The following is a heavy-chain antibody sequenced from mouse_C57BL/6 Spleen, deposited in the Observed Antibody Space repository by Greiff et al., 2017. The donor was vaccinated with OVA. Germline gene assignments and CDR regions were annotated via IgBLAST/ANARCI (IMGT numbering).Heavy chain of an antibody. D-gene: IGHD1-1*01. CDR1: GFTFSSYG. J-gene: IGHJ1*03. V-gene: IGHV5-6*01. CDR2: ISSGGSYT. CDR3: ARHGNGSSYWYFDV. Sequence: EVQWVESGGDLVKPGGSLKLSCAASGFTFSSYGMSWVRQTPDKRLEWVATISSGGSYTYYPDSVKGRFTISRDNAKNTLYLQMSSLKSEDTAMYYCARHGNGSSYWYFDVWGTGTTVTVSS.